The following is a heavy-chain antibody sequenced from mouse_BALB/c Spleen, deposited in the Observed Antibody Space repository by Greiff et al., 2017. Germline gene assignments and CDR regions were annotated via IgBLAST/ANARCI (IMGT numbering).Heavy chain of an antibody. V-gene: IGHV3-2*02. D-gene: IGHD1-1*01. CDR1: GYSITSDYA. CDR2: ISYSGST. Sequence: ESGPGLVKPSQSLSLTCTVTGYSITSDYAWNWIRQFPGNKLEWMGYISYSGSTSYNPSLKSRISITRDTSKNQFFLQLNSVTTEDTATYYCARNYGYAMDYWGQGTSVTVSS. CDR3: ARNYGYAMDY. J-gene: IGHJ4*01.